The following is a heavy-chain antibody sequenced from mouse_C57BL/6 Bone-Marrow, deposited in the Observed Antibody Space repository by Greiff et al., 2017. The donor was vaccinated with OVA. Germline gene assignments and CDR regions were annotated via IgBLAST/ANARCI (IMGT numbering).Heavy chain of an antibody. CDR3: ARSAWFAY. V-gene: IGHV1-76*01. CDR1: GYTFTDYY. CDR2: IYPGSGNT. Sequence: VKLVESGAELVRPGASVKLSCKASGYTFTDYYINWVKQRPGQGLEWIARIYPGSGNTYYNEKFKGKATLTAEKSSSTAYMQLSSLTSEDSAVYFCARSAWFAYWGQGTLVTVSA. J-gene: IGHJ3*01.